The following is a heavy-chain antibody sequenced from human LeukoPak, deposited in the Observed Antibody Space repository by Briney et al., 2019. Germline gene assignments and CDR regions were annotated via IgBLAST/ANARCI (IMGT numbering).Heavy chain of an antibody. Sequence: PSETLSLTCTVSGGSISSSSYYWGWIRQPPGKGLEWIGSIYYSGSTYYNPSLKSRVTISVDTSKNQFSLKLSSVTAADTAVYYCARDGAYCGGDCYYYYYYMDVWGKGTTVTISS. CDR2: IYYSGST. CDR3: ARDGAYCGGDCYYYYYYMDV. J-gene: IGHJ6*03. CDR1: GGSISSSSYY. D-gene: IGHD2-21*02. V-gene: IGHV4-39*07.